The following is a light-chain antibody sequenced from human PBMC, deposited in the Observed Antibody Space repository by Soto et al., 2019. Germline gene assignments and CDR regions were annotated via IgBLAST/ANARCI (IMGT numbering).Light chain of an antibody. Sequence: QSALTQPRSVSGSPGQSVTISCTGTSSDVGGYNYVSWYQQHPGKAPKVIIYDVSRRPSGVPDRFSGSKSGNTASLTISGLQAEDEADYYCCSYAGSYSREFGGGTKLTVL. J-gene: IGLJ3*02. CDR1: SSDVGGYNY. V-gene: IGLV2-11*01. CDR3: CSYAGSYSRE. CDR2: DVS.